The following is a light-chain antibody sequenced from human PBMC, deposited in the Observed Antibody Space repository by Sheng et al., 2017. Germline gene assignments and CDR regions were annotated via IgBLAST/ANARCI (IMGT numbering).Light chain of an antibody. J-gene: IGLJ3*02. CDR1: SGNIASTY. V-gene: IGLV6-57*01. CDR2: EDS. Sequence: KFVLTQPHSVSESPGKTATISCTRTSGNIASTYVQWFQHRPGSSPTNVIYEDSQRPSGVPDRFSGSIDTSSNSASLTISGLKTDDEADYYCQSYDSSIWVFGGGTKLTVL. CDR3: QSYDSSIWV.